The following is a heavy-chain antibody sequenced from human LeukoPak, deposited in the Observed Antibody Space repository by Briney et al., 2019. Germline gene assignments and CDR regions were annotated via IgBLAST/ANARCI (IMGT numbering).Heavy chain of an antibody. CDR1: GYTFTSYA. V-gene: IGHV7-4-1*02. Sequence: GASVKVSCRASGYTFTSYAMNWVRQAPGQGLEWMGWINTNTGNPTYAQGFTGRFVFSLDTSVSTAYLQISSLKAEDTAVYYCARDIRVRSSGWYAAGWWGQGTLVTVSS. D-gene: IGHD6-19*01. CDR2: INTNTGNP. CDR3: ARDIRVRSSGWYAAGW. J-gene: IGHJ4*02.